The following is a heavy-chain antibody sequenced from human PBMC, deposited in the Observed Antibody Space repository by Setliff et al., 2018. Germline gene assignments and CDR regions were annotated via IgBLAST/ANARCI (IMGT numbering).Heavy chain of an antibody. CDR1: GASIRNFY. V-gene: IGHV4-59*01. D-gene: IGHD6-19*01. Sequence: SETLSLTCNVSGASIRNFYWTWIRQPPGKGLEWIGYAHFTGSTNYNPTLKSRVTMSVDVSKSQFSLRLSSVTAADTAVYYCARKVEQWLTPHFDYWGQGALVTV. CDR2: AHFTGST. CDR3: ARKVEQWLTPHFDY. J-gene: IGHJ4*02.